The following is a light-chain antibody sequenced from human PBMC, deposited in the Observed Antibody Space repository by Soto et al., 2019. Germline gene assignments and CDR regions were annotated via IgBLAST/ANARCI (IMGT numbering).Light chain of an antibody. CDR3: QQLNSYSLT. V-gene: IGKV1-9*01. CDR2: AAS. CDR1: QGISSY. J-gene: IGKJ4*01. Sequence: IQLTQSPSSLSASVGDRVTITCRASQGISSYLAWYQQKPGKAPKLLIYAASTLQSGVSSRFSGSGSGTDFTLTISSLQPEYFATYYCQQLNSYSLTFGGGTKVEIK.